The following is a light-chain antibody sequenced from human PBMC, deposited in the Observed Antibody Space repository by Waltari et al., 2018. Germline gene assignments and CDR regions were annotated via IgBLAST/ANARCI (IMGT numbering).Light chain of an antibody. Sequence: DIVMTQSPDSLAVSLGERATINCKSSQSVLSSSNSNPYIAWYQQKPGQPPKLLINWASTRGSGVPDRFSGSGSGTDFTLTISSLQAEDVAVYYCHHYYIPPLTFGQGTRLEIK. CDR2: WAS. CDR3: HHYYIPPLT. CDR1: QSVLSSSNSNPY. J-gene: IGKJ5*01. V-gene: IGKV4-1*01.